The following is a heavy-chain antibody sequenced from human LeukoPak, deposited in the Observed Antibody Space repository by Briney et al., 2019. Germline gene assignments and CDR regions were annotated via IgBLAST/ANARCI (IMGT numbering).Heavy chain of an antibody. CDR2: INAGNGNT. V-gene: IGHV1-3*01. J-gene: IGHJ5*02. CDR1: EYTFTDYA. CDR3: ARGLGYGVFDP. D-gene: IGHD6-13*01. Sequence: ASVKVSCKASEYTFTDYAINWVRQAPGQRLEWMGWINAGNGNTRYSQRFQGRVTITRDTSASTAYMELSSLRSEDTAVYYCARGLGYGVFDPWGQGTLVTVSS.